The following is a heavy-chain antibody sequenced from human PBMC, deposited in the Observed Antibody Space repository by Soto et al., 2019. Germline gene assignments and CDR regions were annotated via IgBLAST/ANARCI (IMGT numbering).Heavy chain of an antibody. V-gene: IGHV3-21*01. Sequence: PGGSLRLSCAASGFTFSSYSMNWVRQAPGKGLEWVSSISSSSSYIYYADSVKGRFTISRDNAKNSLYLQMNSLRAEDTAVYYCARVDHDDYSNPCWFDPWGQGTLVTVSS. D-gene: IGHD4-4*01. CDR3: ARVDHDDYSNPCWFDP. J-gene: IGHJ5*02. CDR2: ISSSSSYI. CDR1: GFTFSSYS.